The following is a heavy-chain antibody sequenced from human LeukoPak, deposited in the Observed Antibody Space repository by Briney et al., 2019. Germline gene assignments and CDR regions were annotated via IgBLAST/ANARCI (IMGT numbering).Heavy chain of an antibody. V-gene: IGHV1-24*01. CDR3: ATALFSRGCPFAP. CDR1: GYTLTELS. Sequence: ASVKVSCKVSGYTLTELSMHWVRQAPGKGLEWMGGFDPEDGETIYAQKFQGRVTMTEDTSTDTAYMELSSLRSEDTGVYYCATALFSRGCPFAPGAQETLVPVPS. J-gene: IGHJ5*02. CDR2: FDPEDGET. D-gene: IGHD6-19*01.